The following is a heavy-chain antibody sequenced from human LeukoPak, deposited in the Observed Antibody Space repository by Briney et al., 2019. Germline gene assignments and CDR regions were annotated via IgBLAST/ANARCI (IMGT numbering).Heavy chain of an antibody. CDR1: GFTFSSYW. Sequence: PGGSLRLSCAASGFTFSSYWMSWVRQAPGKGLEWVANIKQDGSEKYYVDSVKGRFTISRDNAENSLYLQMNSLRAEDTAVYYCARDLITMISNAFDIWGQGTMVTVSS. V-gene: IGHV3-7*01. D-gene: IGHD3-22*01. J-gene: IGHJ3*02. CDR3: ARDLITMISNAFDI. CDR2: IKQDGSEK.